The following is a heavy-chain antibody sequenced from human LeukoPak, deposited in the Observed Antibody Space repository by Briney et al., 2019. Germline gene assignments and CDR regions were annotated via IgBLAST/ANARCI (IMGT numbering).Heavy chain of an antibody. D-gene: IGHD3-3*01. CDR3: ARDGVVRNRKFYFDY. J-gene: IGHJ4*02. V-gene: IGHV3-23*01. Sequence: GGSLRLSCAASGFTFTDYAMPWVRQPPGKGLEWVSTISGSGSGTYFADSVKGRFTISRDNSKNTLYLQMNSLRPEDTAVYFCARDGVVRNRKFYFDYWGQGTLVTVFS. CDR1: GFTFTDYA. CDR2: ISGSGSGT.